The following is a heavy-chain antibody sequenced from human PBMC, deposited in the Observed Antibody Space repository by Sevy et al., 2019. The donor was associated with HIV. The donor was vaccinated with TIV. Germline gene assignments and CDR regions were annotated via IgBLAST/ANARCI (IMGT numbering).Heavy chain of an antibody. V-gene: IGHV3-30-3*01. Sequence: GGSLRLSCAASGFTFSRYAMHWVRQAPGKGLEWVAVISYEGNSKYYADSVKGRFTISRDNSRSTLSLQMNSLRAEDTAVYYCARDLDTAMVDYYYYYGMDVWGQGTTVTVSS. D-gene: IGHD5-18*01. CDR3: ARDLDTAMVDYYYYYGMDV. CDR1: GFTFSRYA. J-gene: IGHJ6*02. CDR2: ISYEGNSK.